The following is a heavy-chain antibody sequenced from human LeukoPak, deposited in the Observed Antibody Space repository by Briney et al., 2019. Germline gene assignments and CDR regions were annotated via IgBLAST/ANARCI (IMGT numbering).Heavy chain of an antibody. Sequence: SETLCLTCAVSGDSMRMNSYSWGWVRQPPGKALEWIVCFYYGRSNTYNPSLESRVTISLDTSWSQFSLQMSSVTAEDTALYYCVRHRGLTDAYYPFDPWGQGTLVTVSS. CDR1: GDSMRMNSYS. CDR2: FYYGRSN. V-gene: IGHV4-39*01. D-gene: IGHD3-10*01. CDR3: VRHRGLTDAYYPFDP. J-gene: IGHJ5*02.